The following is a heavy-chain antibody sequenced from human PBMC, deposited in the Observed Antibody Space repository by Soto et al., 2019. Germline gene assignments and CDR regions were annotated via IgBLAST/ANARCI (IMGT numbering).Heavy chain of an antibody. V-gene: IGHV3-23*01. CDR2: ISGSGGST. D-gene: IGHD4-17*01. CDR3: AKGGNYGDYAWSWYFDL. CDR1: GFTFSSYA. J-gene: IGHJ2*01. Sequence: GGSLRLSCAASGFTFSSYAMSWVRQAPGKGLEWVSAISGSGGSTYYADSVKGRFTISRDNSKNTLYLQMNSLRAEDTAVYYCAKGGNYGDYAWSWYFDLWGRGTLVTVSS.